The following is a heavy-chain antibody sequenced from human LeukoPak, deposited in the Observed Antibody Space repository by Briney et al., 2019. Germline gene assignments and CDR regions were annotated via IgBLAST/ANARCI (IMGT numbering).Heavy chain of an antibody. CDR2: ISSSGSTI. CDR3: ARVGSGSYHLRWYFDL. D-gene: IGHD3-10*01. CDR1: GFTFSSYE. V-gene: IGHV3-48*03. J-gene: IGHJ2*01. Sequence: GGSLGLSCAASGFTFSSYEMNWVRQAPGKGLEWVSYISSSGSTIYYADSVKGRFTISRDNAKNSLYLQMNSLRAEDTAVYYCARVGSGSYHLRWYFDLWGRGTLVTVSS.